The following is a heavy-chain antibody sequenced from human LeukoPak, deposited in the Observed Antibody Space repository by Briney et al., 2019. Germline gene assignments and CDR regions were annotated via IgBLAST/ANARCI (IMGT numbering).Heavy chain of an antibody. Sequence: GGSLRLSCAASGFTVSTNYMSWVRQAPGKGLEWVSVIYSGGSIYYADSVKGRFTISRDNSKNTLYLQMNSLRAEDMAVYYCARVAVAASGAFDIWGQGTMVTVSS. V-gene: IGHV3-66*01. CDR2: IYSGGSI. J-gene: IGHJ3*02. CDR1: GFTVSTNY. D-gene: IGHD6-19*01. CDR3: ARVAVAASGAFDI.